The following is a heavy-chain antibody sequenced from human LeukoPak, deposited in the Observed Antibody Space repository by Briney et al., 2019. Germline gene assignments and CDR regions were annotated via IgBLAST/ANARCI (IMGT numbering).Heavy chain of an antibody. J-gene: IGHJ5*02. CDR2: IKQDGSEK. V-gene: IGHV3-7*01. Sequence: GGSLRLSCAASGFTFSSYWLSWVRQTPGKGLEWGANIKQDGSEKYYVDSVKGRFTISRDNAENSLYLQMNSLRAEDTAVYFCARGPLQYCSGTSCYFDPWGQGTLVTVSS. D-gene: IGHD2-2*01. CDR3: ARGPLQYCSGTSCYFDP. CDR1: GFTFSSYW.